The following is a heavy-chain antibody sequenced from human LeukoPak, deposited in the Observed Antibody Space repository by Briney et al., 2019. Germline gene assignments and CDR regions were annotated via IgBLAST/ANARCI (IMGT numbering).Heavy chain of an antibody. D-gene: IGHD4-17*01. J-gene: IGHJ4*02. CDR3: AKEIADGDYGRYYFDY. CDR2: ISGSGGST. CDR1: GFTFSSYA. V-gene: IGHV3-23*01. Sequence: GGSLRLSCAASGFTFSSYAMSWVRRAPGKGLEWVSAISGSGGSTYYADSVKGRFTISRDNSKNTLYLQMNSLRAEDTAVYYCAKEIADGDYGRYYFDYWGQGTLVTVSS.